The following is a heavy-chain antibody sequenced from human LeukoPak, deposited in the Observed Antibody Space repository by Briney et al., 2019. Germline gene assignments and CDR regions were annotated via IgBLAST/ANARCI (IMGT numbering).Heavy chain of an antibody. Sequence: ASVKVSCKTSGYTFASYGVSWVRQAPGQGLEWMAWISPYNGNTNYAQKLQGRVTLTTDTSTSTAYMELRSLRSDDTAVYYCARADHGYWGQGTLVTVSS. CDR2: ISPYNGNT. V-gene: IGHV1-18*01. CDR3: ARADHGY. CDR1: GYTFASYG. J-gene: IGHJ4*02.